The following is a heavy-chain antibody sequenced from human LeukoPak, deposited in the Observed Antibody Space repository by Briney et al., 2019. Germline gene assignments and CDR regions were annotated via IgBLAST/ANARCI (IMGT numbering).Heavy chain of an antibody. Sequence: GASVKVSCKASGGTFSSYAISWVRQAPGQGLEWMGGIIPFFGTANYAQKFQGRVTITTDESTSTAYMELSSLRSEDTAVYYCARGWTYYDFWSGYYPDRSDAFDIWGQGTMVTVSS. J-gene: IGHJ3*02. CDR2: IIPFFGTA. CDR3: ARGWTYYDFWSGYYPDRSDAFDI. CDR1: GGTFSSYA. D-gene: IGHD3-3*01. V-gene: IGHV1-69*05.